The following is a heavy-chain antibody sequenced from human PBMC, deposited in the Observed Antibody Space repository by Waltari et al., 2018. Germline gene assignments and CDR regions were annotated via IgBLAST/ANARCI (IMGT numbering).Heavy chain of an antibody. J-gene: IGHJ4*02. CDR1: GLTFSTYN. V-gene: IGHV3-21*02. CDR3: ATGGWGFYLGY. D-gene: IGHD7-27*01. Sequence: EVQLLESGGGLVRPGGSLRLPCAACGLTFSTYNLNWVRQPPGKGLGWVSSISSDSNYMHYADSVKGRFTISRDNAKNSLYLQLNSLRAEDTAVYYCATGGWGFYLGYWGQGTLVTVSS. CDR2: ISSDSNYM.